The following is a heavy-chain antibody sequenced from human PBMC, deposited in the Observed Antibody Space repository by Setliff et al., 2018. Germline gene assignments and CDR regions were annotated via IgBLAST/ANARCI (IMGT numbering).Heavy chain of an antibody. Sequence: PGGSLRLSCTTSNFPFSAAWMSWVRQGPGKGLEWVGRIKNKNEGETRDYAAPVKGRFTVSRDDSKNTLYLHMSSLRSEDTGIYYCTSTTLDFWGPGTLVTVSS. D-gene: IGHD1-1*01. V-gene: IGHV3-15*05. CDR3: TSTTLDF. CDR2: IKNKNEGETR. CDR1: NFPFSAAW. J-gene: IGHJ4*02.